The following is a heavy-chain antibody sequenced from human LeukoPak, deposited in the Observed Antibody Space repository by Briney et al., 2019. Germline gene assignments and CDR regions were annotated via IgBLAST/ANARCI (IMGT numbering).Heavy chain of an antibody. V-gene: IGHV3-21*01. CDR3: ARDAGRPYSSSSDVDY. Sequence: GGSLRLSCAASGFTFSSYSMNWVCQAPGKGLEWVSSISSSSSYIYYADSVKGRFTISRDNAKNSLYLQMNSLRAEDTAVYYCARDAGRPYSSSSDVDYWGQGTLVTVSS. CDR2: ISSSSSYI. CDR1: GFTFSSYS. D-gene: IGHD6-6*01. J-gene: IGHJ4*02.